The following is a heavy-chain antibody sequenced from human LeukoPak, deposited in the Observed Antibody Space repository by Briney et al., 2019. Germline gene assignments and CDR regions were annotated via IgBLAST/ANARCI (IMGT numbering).Heavy chain of an antibody. D-gene: IGHD6-6*01. Sequence: GESLKISCVGSGYRFTSYWIGWVRQMPGKGLEYMGIIYPGDSDTRYSPSFQGQVTISADKSISTAYLQWSSLQASDTAIYYCARTNMPAREGTYFDYWGQGALVTVSS. J-gene: IGHJ4*02. V-gene: IGHV5-51*01. CDR1: GYRFTSYW. CDR3: ARTNMPAREGTYFDY. CDR2: IYPGDSDT.